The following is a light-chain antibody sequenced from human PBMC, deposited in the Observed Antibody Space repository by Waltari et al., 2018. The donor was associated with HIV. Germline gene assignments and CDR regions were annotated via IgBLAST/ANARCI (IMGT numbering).Light chain of an antibody. CDR2: SNN. CDR1: SPHPGRNP. J-gene: IGLJ3*02. CDR3: AAWDDSLNGYWV. V-gene: IGLV1-44*01. Sequence: QYVLTPPPSASGTSGPRVTIPPSVSSPHPGRNPVHWYQQLPGTAPKLLIYSNNQRPSGVPDRFSGSKSGTSASLAISGLQSEDEADYYCAAWDDSLNGYWVFGGGTKLTVL.